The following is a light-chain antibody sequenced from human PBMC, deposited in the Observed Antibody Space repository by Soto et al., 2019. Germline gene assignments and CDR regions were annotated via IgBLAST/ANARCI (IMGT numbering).Light chain of an antibody. V-gene: IGLV1-47*01. CDR3: AAWDDSLSAVV. Sequence: QTVVIQPPSASGTPGQRVTLSCSGTTSNIGSNSVYWYQQFPGEAPTLIIYKNDKRPSGVPDRFSGSKSGTLASLAISGLRFEDETDYYCAAWDDSLSAVVFGGGTKLTVL. CDR1: TSNIGSNS. CDR2: KND. J-gene: IGLJ2*01.